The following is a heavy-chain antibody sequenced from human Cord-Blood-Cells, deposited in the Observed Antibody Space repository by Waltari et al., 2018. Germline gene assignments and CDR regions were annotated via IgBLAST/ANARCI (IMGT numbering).Heavy chain of an antibody. D-gene: IGHD4-17*01. CDR3: ARDRDYGDYFDY. V-gene: IGHV4-59*02. CDR2: IYYSGST. CDR1: GVPVSSYS. Sequence: QVQLQASGPGLVKPPETLSLTCPVSGVPVSSYSWSWIRQPPGKGLEWIGYIYYSGSTNYNPSLKSRVTISVDTSKNQFSLKLSSVTAADTAVYYCARDRDYGDYFDYWGQGTLVTVSS. J-gene: IGHJ4*02.